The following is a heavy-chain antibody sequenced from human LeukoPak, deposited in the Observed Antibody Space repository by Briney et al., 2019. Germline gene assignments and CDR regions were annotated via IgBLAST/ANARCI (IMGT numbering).Heavy chain of an antibody. CDR2: ISYDGSNK. V-gene: IGHV3-30-3*01. Sequence: PGGSLRLSCAASGFTFSSYAMSWVRQAPGKGLEWVAVISYDGSNKYYADSVKGRFTISRDNSKNTLYLQMNSLRAEDTAVYYCARDRVVMVRGVEYYFDYWGQGTLVTVSS. J-gene: IGHJ4*02. D-gene: IGHD3-10*01. CDR3: ARDRVVMVRGVEYYFDY. CDR1: GFTFSSYA.